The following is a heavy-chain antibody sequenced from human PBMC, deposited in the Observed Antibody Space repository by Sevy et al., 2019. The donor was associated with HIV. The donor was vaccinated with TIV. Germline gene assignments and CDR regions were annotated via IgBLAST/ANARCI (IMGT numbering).Heavy chain of an antibody. Sequence: GGSLRLSCAASGFTFDDYSMHWVRQAPGKGLEWVSGISRNSGSIGYADSGKGRFTISRDNAKNSLYLQMNSLRAEDMALYYCAKDKGEYYGSGRGPFDYWGQGTLVTVSS. CDR1: GFTFDDYS. D-gene: IGHD3-10*01. CDR3: AKDKGEYYGSGRGPFDY. J-gene: IGHJ4*02. V-gene: IGHV3-9*03. CDR2: ISRNSGSI.